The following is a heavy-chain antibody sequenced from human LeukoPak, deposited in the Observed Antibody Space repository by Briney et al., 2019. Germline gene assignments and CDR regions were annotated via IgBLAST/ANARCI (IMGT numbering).Heavy chain of an antibody. J-gene: IGHJ5*02. CDR1: GFTFSSYG. CDR2: IWYDGSNK. Sequence: GASLRLSCAASGFTFSSYGMHWVRQAPGKGLEWVAVIWYDGSNKYYADSVKGRFTISRDNSKNTLYLQMNSLRAEDTAVYYCARDYDFWGNNWFDPWGQGTLVTVSS. CDR3: ARDYDFWGNNWFDP. D-gene: IGHD3/OR15-3a*01. V-gene: IGHV3-33*01.